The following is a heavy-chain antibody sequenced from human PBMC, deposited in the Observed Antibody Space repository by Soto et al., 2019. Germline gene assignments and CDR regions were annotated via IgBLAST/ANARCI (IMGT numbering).Heavy chain of an antibody. Sequence: GGSLRLSCAASGFTFSNVRMSWVRQAPGKGLEWVGRIKSRPDGGTTDFAAPVKGRFIISRDDSKATLYLQMNSLKIEDTAMYYCTTDVDYGDYVPYYFEYWGQGTLVTVSS. CDR1: GFTFSNVR. D-gene: IGHD4-17*01. CDR3: TTDVDYGDYVPYYFEY. V-gene: IGHV3-15*01. J-gene: IGHJ4*02. CDR2: IKSRPDGGTT.